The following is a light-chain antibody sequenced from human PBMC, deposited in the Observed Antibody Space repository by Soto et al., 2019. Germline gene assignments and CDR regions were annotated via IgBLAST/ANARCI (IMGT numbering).Light chain of an antibody. V-gene: IGKV1-39*01. CDR3: QQAYRTTWT. J-gene: IGKJ1*01. CDR2: AAS. CDR1: ESIGIY. Sequence: DIQMTHSPSTLSGSVGDRVTITCRASESIGIYLNWYQQKPGKVPNLLIYAASSVFEGVPSRFSGSGSGINFSLTINSLQHEDFATYFCQQAYRTTWTFGQGTKVDIK.